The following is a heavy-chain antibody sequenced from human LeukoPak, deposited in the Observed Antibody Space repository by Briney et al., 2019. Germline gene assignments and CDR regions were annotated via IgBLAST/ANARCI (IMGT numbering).Heavy chain of an antibody. Sequence: ASVKVSCKASGYTFTFYGISWVRQAPGQGLEWMGWISTYNENTNYAQKLQGRVTMTTDTSTSTAYMELRSLRSDDTAVYYCARWVTYYYDSSGYSPRDYYYYIDVWGKGTTVTVSS. CDR2: ISTYNENT. CDR1: GYTFTFYG. CDR3: ARWVTYYYDSSGYSPRDYYYYIDV. V-gene: IGHV1-18*01. J-gene: IGHJ6*03. D-gene: IGHD3-22*01.